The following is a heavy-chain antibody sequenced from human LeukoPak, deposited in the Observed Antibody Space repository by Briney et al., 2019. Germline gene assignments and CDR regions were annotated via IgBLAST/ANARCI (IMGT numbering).Heavy chain of an antibody. D-gene: IGHD2-15*01. V-gene: IGHV1-8*01. CDR3: ARDRDCGGGSCYIFSL. J-gene: IGHJ4*02. CDR2: MNPNSGNT. CDR1: GYTFTSYD. Sequence: ASVKVSCKASGYTFTSYDINWVRQATGQGLEWMGWMNPNSGNTGYAQKFQGRVTMTRNTSISTAYMELSSLRSEDTAVYYCARDRDCGGGSCYIFSLWGQGTLVTVSS.